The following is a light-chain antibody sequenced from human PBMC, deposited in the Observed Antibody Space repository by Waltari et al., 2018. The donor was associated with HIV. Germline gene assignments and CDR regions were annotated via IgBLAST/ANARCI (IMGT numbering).Light chain of an antibody. CDR2: EGN. J-gene: IGLJ2*01. CDR3: CSYATSSTLV. Sequence: QSALTQPASVSGSPGQSITISCTGTSSDVGYYGLVSWYQQHPGKAPKLMIYEGNKRPSGISNRFSGSNSGNTASLTISGLQAEDEADYHCCSYATSSTLVFGGGTNLTVL. V-gene: IGLV2-23*01. CDR1: SSDVGYYGL.